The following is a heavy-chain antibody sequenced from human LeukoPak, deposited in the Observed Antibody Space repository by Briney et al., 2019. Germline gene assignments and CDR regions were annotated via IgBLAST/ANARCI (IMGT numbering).Heavy chain of an antibody. J-gene: IGHJ4*02. Sequence: ASVKVSCKASGGTFSSYAISWVRQAPGQGLEWMGRIIPILGIANYAQKFQGRVTITADKSTSTAYMELSSLRSEDTAAYYCASPHHYYDSSGYNYWGQGTLVTASS. V-gene: IGHV1-69*04. CDR3: ASPHHYYDSSGYNY. CDR2: IIPILGIA. D-gene: IGHD3-22*01. CDR1: GGTFSSYA.